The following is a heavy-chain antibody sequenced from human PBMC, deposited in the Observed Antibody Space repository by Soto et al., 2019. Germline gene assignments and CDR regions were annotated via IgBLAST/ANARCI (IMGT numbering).Heavy chain of an antibody. CDR1: GFTFSSYA. D-gene: IGHD3-10*01. CDR2: ISSSGGST. CDR3: AKGGGDYGSGSYPFWY. J-gene: IGHJ4*02. Sequence: EVQLLESGGGLVQPGGSLRLSCAASGFTFSSYAMSWVRQAPGKGLEWVSGISSSGGSTYYADSVKGRFTISRDNSKSTLDLQMNSRRAEDTAVYYCAKGGGDYGSGSYPFWYWGQGTLVTVSS. V-gene: IGHV3-23*01.